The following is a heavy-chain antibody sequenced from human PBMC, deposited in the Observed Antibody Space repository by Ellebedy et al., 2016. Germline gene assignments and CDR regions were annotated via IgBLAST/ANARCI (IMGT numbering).Heavy chain of an antibody. J-gene: IGHJ1*01. Sequence: GGSLRLXXAASGFTFSSYAMHWVRQAPGKGLEWVAVISYDGSNKYYADSVKGRFTISRDNSKNTLYLQMNSLRAEDTAVYYCARDIASIAYCGGDCYPGDWGQGTLVTVSS. D-gene: IGHD2-21*02. CDR1: GFTFSSYA. V-gene: IGHV3-30-3*01. CDR3: ARDIASIAYCGGDCYPGD. CDR2: ISYDGSNK.